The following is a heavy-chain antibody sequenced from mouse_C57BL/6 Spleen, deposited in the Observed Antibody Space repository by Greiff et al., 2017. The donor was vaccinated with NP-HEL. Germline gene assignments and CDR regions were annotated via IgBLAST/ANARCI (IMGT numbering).Heavy chain of an antibody. V-gene: IGHV5-17*01. D-gene: IGHD2-1*01. CDR3: ARGGNYWFAY. Sequence: EVKLMESGGGLVKPGGSLKLSCAASGFTFSDYGMHWVRQAPEKGLEWVAYISSGSSTIYYADTVKGRFTISRDNAKNTLFLQMTSLRSEDTAMYYCARGGNYWFAYWGQGTLVTVSA. CDR2: ISSGSSTI. CDR1: GFTFSDYG. J-gene: IGHJ3*01.